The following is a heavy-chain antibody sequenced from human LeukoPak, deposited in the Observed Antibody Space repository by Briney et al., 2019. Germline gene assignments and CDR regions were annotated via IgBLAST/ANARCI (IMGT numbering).Heavy chain of an antibody. D-gene: IGHD5-12*01. V-gene: IGHV4-59*01. CDR3: ARGLRGGGYDLNWFDP. CDR2: IYYSGST. CDR1: GGSISSYY. J-gene: IGHJ5*02. Sequence: SETLSLTCTVSGGSISSYYWSWIRQPPGQGLEWIGYIYYSGSTNYNPSLKSRVTISVDTSKNQFSLKLSSVTAADTAVYYCARGLRGGGYDLNWFDPWGQGTLVTVSS.